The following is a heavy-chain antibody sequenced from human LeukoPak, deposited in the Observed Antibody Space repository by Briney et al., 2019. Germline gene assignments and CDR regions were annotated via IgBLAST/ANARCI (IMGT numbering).Heavy chain of an antibody. CDR1: GFTVSSNY. D-gene: IGHD2/OR15-2a*01. Sequence: GGSLRLSCAASGFTVSSNYMSWVRQAPGKGLEWVSVIYSGGSTYYADSVKGRFTISRDNSKNTLYLQMNSLRAADTAVYYCAKVSADRVHYYMDVWGKGTTVTVSS. V-gene: IGHV3-53*01. CDR3: AKVSADRVHYYMDV. J-gene: IGHJ6*03. CDR2: IYSGGST.